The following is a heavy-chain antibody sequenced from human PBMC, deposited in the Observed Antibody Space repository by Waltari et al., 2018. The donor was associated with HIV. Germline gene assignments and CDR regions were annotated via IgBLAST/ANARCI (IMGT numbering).Heavy chain of an antibody. CDR1: GYTFTSYG. D-gene: IGHD1-26*01. J-gene: IGHJ4*02. Sequence: QVQLVQSGAELKKPGASVKVSCKASGYTFTSYGITWVRQAPGQGLEWMGWISPYNGDTYYAQHLQDRVTLTTDTSTSTAYMELRTLRSDDTAVYYCARGMGGGSYYPDFYFDYWGLGPWSPSPQ. V-gene: IGHV1-18*01. CDR2: ISPYNGDT. CDR3: ARGMGGGSYYPDFYFDY.